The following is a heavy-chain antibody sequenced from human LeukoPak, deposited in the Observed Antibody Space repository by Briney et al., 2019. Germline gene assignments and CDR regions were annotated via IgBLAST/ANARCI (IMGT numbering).Heavy chain of an antibody. V-gene: IGHV1-2*02. CDR2: INPNSGGT. Sequence: ASVKVSCKASGYTFTGYYMHWVRHAPGQGLEWMGWINPNSGGTNYAQKFQGRVTMTRDMSISTAYMQMSRLRSDDTAVYYCASWTAMPYYYYGIDIGGQGTTATVS. CDR3: ASWTAMPYYYYGIDI. D-gene: IGHD5-18*01. J-gene: IGHJ6*02. CDR1: GYTFTGYY.